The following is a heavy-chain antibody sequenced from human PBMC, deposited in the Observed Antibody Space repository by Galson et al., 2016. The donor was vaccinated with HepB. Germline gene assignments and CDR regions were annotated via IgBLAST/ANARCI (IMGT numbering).Heavy chain of an antibody. CDR1: GVSTNSPGYY. V-gene: IGHV4-31*03. J-gene: IGHJ4*02. CDR2: IYYSGNT. CDR3: ARRLRGAVTIPPLDY. D-gene: IGHD4-17*01. Sequence: TLSLTCTVSGVSTNSPGYYWSWIRHHPGRGLEWIGYIYYSGNTYYNPSLKSRLTISLDTSKNQFSLKLSSVTAADTAVYYCARRLRGAVTIPPLDYWGQGILVTVSS.